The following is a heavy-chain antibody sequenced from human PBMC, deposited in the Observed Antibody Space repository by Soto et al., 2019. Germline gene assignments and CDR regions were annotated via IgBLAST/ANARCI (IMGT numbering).Heavy chain of an antibody. CDR2: ISTSSSTI. D-gene: IGHD3-22*01. Sequence: EVQLVESGGGLVQPGGSLRLSCAASGFTFSTYSMNWVRQAPGKGLEWVSYISTSSSTIYYADSVKGRFTISRDNAKNSLYLQMNGLRDEDTAVYYCARVGPYYYDSRYFEYWGQGTLVNVSS. J-gene: IGHJ4*02. V-gene: IGHV3-48*02. CDR3: ARVGPYYYDSRYFEY. CDR1: GFTFSTYS.